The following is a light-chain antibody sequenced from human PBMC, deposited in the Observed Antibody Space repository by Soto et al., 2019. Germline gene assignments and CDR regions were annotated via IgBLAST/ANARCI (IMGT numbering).Light chain of an antibody. CDR3: CSYAGSYTYV. J-gene: IGLJ1*01. CDR1: SSDVGGYNY. CDR2: DVS. V-gene: IGLV2-11*01. Sequence: QSVLTQPRSVSGSPGESVTISCTGTSSDVGGYNYVSWYQQHPGKAPKLMIYDVSKRPSGVPDRFSGSKSGNAASLTISGLQAEDEADYYCCSYAGSYTYVFGTGTRSP.